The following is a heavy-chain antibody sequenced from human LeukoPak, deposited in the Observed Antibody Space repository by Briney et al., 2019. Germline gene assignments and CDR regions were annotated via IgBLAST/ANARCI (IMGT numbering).Heavy chain of an antibody. CDR3: ARAVWFGELDAFDI. Sequence: ASVKVSCKASGYTFTSYGISWVRQAPGQGLEWMGWISAYNGNTNYAQKLQGRVTMTTDTSTSTAYMVLRSLRSDDTAVYYCARAVWFGELDAFDIWGQGTMVTVSS. J-gene: IGHJ3*02. D-gene: IGHD3-10*01. CDR2: ISAYNGNT. V-gene: IGHV1-18*01. CDR1: GYTFTSYG.